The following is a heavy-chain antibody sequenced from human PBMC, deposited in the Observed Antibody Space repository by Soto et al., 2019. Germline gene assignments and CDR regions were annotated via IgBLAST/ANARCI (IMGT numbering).Heavy chain of an antibody. D-gene: IGHD6-13*01. V-gene: IGHV3-13*01. CDR1: SVTFSSYD. J-gene: IGHJ6*03. CDR3: ARAGSSIYMDV. Sequence: GGSLSLSCQASSVTFSSYDMHCVRQTTGKGLEWVSAIGTAGETYYPGSVKGRFTISRENAKNSLYLQMNSLRAGDRAVYYCARAGSSIYMDVWGQGTTVTVSS. CDR2: IGTAGET.